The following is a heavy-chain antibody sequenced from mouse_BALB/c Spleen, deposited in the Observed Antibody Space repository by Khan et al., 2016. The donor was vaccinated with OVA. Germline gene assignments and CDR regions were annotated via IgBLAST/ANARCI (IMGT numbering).Heavy chain of an antibody. CDR1: GYTFSSYW. Sequence: QIQLVQSGAELMKPGASVKISCKATGYTFSSYWLEWVKQRPGHGLEWIGEILPGSGSRNYNEKFKGKATFTADISSKTTYMQLSSLTSEDSAVYYCASVNYGSRDYFDYWGQGTTLTVSS. CDR3: ASVNYGSRDYFDY. CDR2: ILPGSGSR. V-gene: IGHV1-9*01. J-gene: IGHJ2*01. D-gene: IGHD1-1*01.